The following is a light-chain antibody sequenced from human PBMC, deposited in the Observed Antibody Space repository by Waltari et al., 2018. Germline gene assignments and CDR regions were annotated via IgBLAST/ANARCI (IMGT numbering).Light chain of an antibody. Sequence: DIQMTQSPSSLSASVGDSVTLTCQESQSLRSYLNWYQQKPGKAPNLLIYAASSLQSGVPSRFSGSGSGTDFTLTISSLQPEDFATYYCQQSYSTPRTFGQGTKVEIK. J-gene: IGKJ1*01. CDR2: AAS. CDR3: QQSYSTPRT. V-gene: IGKV1-39*01. CDR1: QSLRSY.